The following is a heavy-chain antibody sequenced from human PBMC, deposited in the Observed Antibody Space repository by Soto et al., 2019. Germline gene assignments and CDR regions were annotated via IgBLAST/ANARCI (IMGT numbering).Heavy chain of an antibody. CDR3: ASLTRGEKPQDY. J-gene: IGHJ4*02. D-gene: IGHD3-16*01. V-gene: IGHV3-53*02. CDR2: IYSGGAT. CDR1: GFTISTNY. Sequence: EVQLVETGGGLIQPGGSLRLSCAASGFTISTNYMSWVRQAPGKGLEWVSVIYSGGATYYTDSVKGRFTISRDNSKNTLYLQMNSLRADDTAVYYCASLTRGEKPQDYWGQGTLVTVSS.